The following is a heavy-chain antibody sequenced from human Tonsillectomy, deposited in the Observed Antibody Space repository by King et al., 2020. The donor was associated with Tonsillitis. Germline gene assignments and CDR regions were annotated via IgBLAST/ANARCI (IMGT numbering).Heavy chain of an antibody. Sequence: VQLVESGAEVKKPGSSVKVSCKASGGTFSSYIINWVRQAPGQGLEWMGGIIIVFGTTNYAQKFQGRVTITADESTSTAYMELSSLRSEDTAVYYCARATRAEWLVLAYWGQGTLVTVSS. J-gene: IGHJ4*02. V-gene: IGHV1-69*01. CDR3: ARATRAEWLVLAY. CDR2: IIIVFGTT. D-gene: IGHD6-19*01. CDR1: GGTFSSYI.